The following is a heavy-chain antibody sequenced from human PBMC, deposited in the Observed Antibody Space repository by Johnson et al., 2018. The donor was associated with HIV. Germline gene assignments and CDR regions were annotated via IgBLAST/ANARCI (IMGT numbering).Heavy chain of an antibody. CDR2: IYSGGDT. J-gene: IGHJ3*02. D-gene: IGHD2-15*01. V-gene: IGHV3-66*01. CDR3: TRVSSTSWALDI. Sequence: VQLVESGGGLVQPGGSLILSCEASGFTFSNYHMTWVRQASGKGLEWVSVIYSGGDTYYSDSVMGRFTISRDTSKNTLYLQMNSLRGDDTAVYYCTRVSSTSWALDIWGQGTLVTVSS. CDR1: GFTFSNYH.